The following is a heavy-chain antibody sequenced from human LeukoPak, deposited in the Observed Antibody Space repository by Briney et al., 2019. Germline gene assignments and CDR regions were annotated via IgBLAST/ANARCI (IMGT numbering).Heavy chain of an antibody. V-gene: IGHV3-7*01. CDR2: IKQDGSEK. CDR3: ARSLLGYCSGGSCDPFDY. CDR1: GFTFISYW. Sequence: GGSLRLSCVASGFTFISYWRSWFGRAQGKGLEWVANIKQDGSEKYYVDSVKGRFTISRDNAKNSLYLQMNSLRVEDTAVYYCARSLLGYCSGGSCDPFDYWGQGTLVTVSS. J-gene: IGHJ4*02. D-gene: IGHD2-15*01.